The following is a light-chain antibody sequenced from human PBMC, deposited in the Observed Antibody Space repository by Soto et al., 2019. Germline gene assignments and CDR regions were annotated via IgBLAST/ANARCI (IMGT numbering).Light chain of an antibody. V-gene: IGKV3-20*01. CDR3: KQYGSSPLT. CDR1: QSVSSNY. Sequence: ESVLTQSPGTLSLSPGERATLSCRASQSVSSNYLAWYQQKPGQAPRLLIYGAFSRATGIQDRFSGSGSGTDFTLTIRRLEPEDFAVYYCKQYGSSPLTFGGGTKVDIK. CDR2: GAF. J-gene: IGKJ4*01.